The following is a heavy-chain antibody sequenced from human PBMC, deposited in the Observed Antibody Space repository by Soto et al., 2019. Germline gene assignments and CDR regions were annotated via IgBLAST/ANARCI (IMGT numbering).Heavy chain of an antibody. CDR3: ARGRGYCSGSSCYVGYYYYMDV. J-gene: IGHJ6*03. D-gene: IGHD2-2*01. V-gene: IGHV3-11*01. Sequence: QVQLVESGGGLVKPGGSLSLSCAASGFILSDSYMSWIRQAPGKGLEWVSYIVGSTKYYADSVKGRFTISRDNAKNSLYLEMNSLRAEDTAVYYCARGRGYCSGSSCYVGYYYYMDVWGKGTTVTVSS. CDR2: IVGSTK. CDR1: GFILSDSY.